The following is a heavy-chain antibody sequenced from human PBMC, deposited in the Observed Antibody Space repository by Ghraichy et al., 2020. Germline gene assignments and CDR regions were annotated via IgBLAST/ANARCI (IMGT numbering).Heavy chain of an antibody. CDR2: IYSGGST. CDR3: AREAYSSSPFDY. D-gene: IGHD6-6*01. Sequence: GVLRLSCAASGFTVSSNYMSWVRQAPGKGLEWVSVIYSGGSTYYADSVKGRFTISRDNSKNTLYLQMNSLRAEDTAVYYCAREAYSSSPFDYWGQGTLVTVSS. V-gene: IGHV3-53*01. CDR1: GFTVSSNY. J-gene: IGHJ4*02.